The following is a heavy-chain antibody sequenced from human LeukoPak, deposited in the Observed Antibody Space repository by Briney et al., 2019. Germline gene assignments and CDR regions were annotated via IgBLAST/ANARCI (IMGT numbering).Heavy chain of an antibody. CDR3: ATYYYDSSGYYSFDY. V-gene: IGHV4-59*01. CDR1: GGSISSYY. Sequence: SETLSLTCTVSGGSISSYYWSWIRQPPGKGLEWIGYIYYSGSTNYNPSLKSRVTIAVDTSKNQFSLKLSSVTAADTAVYYCATYYYDSSGYYSFDYWGQGTLVTVSS. CDR2: IYYSGST. J-gene: IGHJ4*02. D-gene: IGHD3-22*01.